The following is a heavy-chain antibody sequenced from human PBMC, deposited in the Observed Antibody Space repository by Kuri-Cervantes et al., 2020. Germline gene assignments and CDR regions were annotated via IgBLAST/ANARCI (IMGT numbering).Heavy chain of an antibody. CDR1: GGSISSGGYS. J-gene: IGHJ4*02. V-gene: IGHV4-30-2*01. Sequence: SETLSLTCAVSGGSISSGGYSWSWIRQPPGKGLEWIGYIYHSGSTYYNPSLKSRVTISVDRSKNQFSLKLSSVTAADTAVYYCASTSIAALDYWGQGTLVTGSS. D-gene: IGHD6-6*01. CDR2: IYHSGST. CDR3: ASTSIAALDY.